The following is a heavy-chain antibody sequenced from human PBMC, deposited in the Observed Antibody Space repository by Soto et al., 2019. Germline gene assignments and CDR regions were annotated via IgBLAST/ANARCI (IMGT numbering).Heavy chain of an antibody. CDR2: ISSNGGST. J-gene: IGHJ4*02. Sequence: GGSLRLSCAASGFTFSSYAMHWVRQAPGKGLEYVSAISSNGGSTYYANSVKGRFTISRDNSKNTLYLQMGSLRAEDMVVYYCAREGENSSRGPFHDWGQGTLVTVSS. D-gene: IGHD6-6*01. CDR1: GFTFSSYA. CDR3: AREGENSSRGPFHD. V-gene: IGHV3-64*01.